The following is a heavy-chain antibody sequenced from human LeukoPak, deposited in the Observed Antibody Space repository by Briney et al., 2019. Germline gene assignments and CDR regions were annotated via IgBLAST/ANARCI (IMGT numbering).Heavy chain of an antibody. Sequence: GGSLRLSCAASGFTFSSYSMNWVRQAPGKGLEWVSSTSSSSSYIYYADSVKGRFTISRDNAKNSLYLQMNSLRAEDTAVYYCARDGAIEYSSSFYPNWFDPWGQGTLVTVSS. CDR3: ARDGAIEYSSSFYPNWFDP. J-gene: IGHJ5*02. D-gene: IGHD6-6*01. CDR1: GFTFSSYS. CDR2: TSSSSSYI. V-gene: IGHV3-21*01.